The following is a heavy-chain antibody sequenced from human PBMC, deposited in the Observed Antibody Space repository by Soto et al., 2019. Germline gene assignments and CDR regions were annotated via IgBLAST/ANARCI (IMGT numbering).Heavy chain of an antibody. CDR1: GYTFTTYC. CDR3: ARARGWFDP. CDR2: INPSDNST. Sequence: GASVKVSCKASGYTFTTYCMHWVRQAPGQGLEWMGVINPSDNSTTYAQKFQGRVTMTRDMSTNTVYMELTSLRSEDTAVYYCARARGWFDPWGQGTLVTVSS. J-gene: IGHJ5*02. V-gene: IGHV1-46*01. D-gene: IGHD3-10*01.